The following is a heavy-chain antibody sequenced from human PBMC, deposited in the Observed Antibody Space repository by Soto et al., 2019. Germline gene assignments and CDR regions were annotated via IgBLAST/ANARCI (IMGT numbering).Heavy chain of an antibody. J-gene: IGHJ6*02. CDR2: INHSGIT. CDR1: GGSFSGYY. CDR3: ARARSSVPSRRGIGYYGMHV. V-gene: IGHV4-34*01. Sequence: QVQLQQWGAGLLKPSETLSLTCVVNGGSFSGYYWSWVRLPPGKGLEWIGEINHSGITDSNPSLKRRVTISVDGSRNQFSLNLTSVTAADTAVYFCARARSSVPSRRGIGYYGMHVWGQGTTVTVSS. D-gene: IGHD2-2*03.